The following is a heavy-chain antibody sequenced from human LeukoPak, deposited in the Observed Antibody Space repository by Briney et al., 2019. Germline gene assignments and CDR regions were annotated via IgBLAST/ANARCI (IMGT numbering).Heavy chain of an antibody. J-gene: IGHJ5*02. Sequence: SVKVSCKASGGTFSSYAISWVRQAPGQGLEWMGGITPIFGTTNYAQKFQGRVTITADESTSTAYMELSSLRSEDTAVYYCATGGFGELLSWFDPWGQGTLVTVSS. CDR1: GGTFSSYA. CDR2: ITPIFGTT. CDR3: ATGGFGELLSWFDP. D-gene: IGHD3-10*01. V-gene: IGHV1-69*13.